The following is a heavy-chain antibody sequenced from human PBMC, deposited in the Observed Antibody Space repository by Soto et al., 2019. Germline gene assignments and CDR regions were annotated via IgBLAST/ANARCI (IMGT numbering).Heavy chain of an antibody. D-gene: IGHD2-8*01. Sequence: PGGSLRLSCAASGFTFSAYSMNWARQAPGKGLEWVSYITGSSGTIYYADSVKGRFTISRDNAKNSLYLQMNSLRDEDTAVYYWASDNRMAASLDPGGQGTLVTVSS. CDR2: ITGSSGTI. CDR3: ASDNRMAASLDP. CDR1: GFTFSAYS. V-gene: IGHV3-48*02. J-gene: IGHJ5*02.